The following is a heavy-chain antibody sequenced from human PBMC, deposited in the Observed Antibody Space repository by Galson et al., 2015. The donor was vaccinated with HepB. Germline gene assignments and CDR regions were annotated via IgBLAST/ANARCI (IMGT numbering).Heavy chain of an antibody. V-gene: IGHV1-69*06. CDR1: GGTFSSYA. J-gene: IGHJ5*02. Sequence: SVKVSCKASGGTFSSYAISWVRQAPGQGLEWMGGIIPIFGTANYAQKFQGRVTITADKSTSTAYMELSSLRSEDTAVYYCARGGGGRGGNNWFDPWGQGTLVTVSS. CDR2: IIPIFGTA. D-gene: IGHD3-16*01. CDR3: ARGGGGRGGNNWFDP.